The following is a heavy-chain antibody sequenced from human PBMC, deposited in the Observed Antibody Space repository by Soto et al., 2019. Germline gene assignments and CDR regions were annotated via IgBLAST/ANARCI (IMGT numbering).Heavy chain of an antibody. CDR3: ARYFRGSGRYFFDY. Sequence: PRGSLLLSCVSSGFTFSSSFMGWVRQAPGKGLEWVANINQDGGGTYYVDSVEGRFTISRDNAKDSLYLQMNSLRGEDTAVYYCARYFRGSGRYFFDYWGQGTMVTVSS. V-gene: IGHV3-7*03. CDR2: INQDGGGT. CDR1: GFTFSSSF. D-gene: IGHD6-19*01. J-gene: IGHJ4*02.